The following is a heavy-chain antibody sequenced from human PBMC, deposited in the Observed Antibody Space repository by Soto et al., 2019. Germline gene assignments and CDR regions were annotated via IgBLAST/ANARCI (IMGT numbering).Heavy chain of an antibody. CDR1: GGSFTINNW. CDR2: IYRTGST. V-gene: IGHV4-4*02. Sequence: ETLSLTCAVSGGSFTINNWWTWVRQPPGQGLEWIGEIYRTGSTNYNPSLKSRVTISLDKSENQFSLKVTSLTAADTAVYYCASRDPGTSVDYWGQGTLVTVSS. J-gene: IGHJ4*02. CDR3: ASRDPGTSVDY. D-gene: IGHD1-7*01.